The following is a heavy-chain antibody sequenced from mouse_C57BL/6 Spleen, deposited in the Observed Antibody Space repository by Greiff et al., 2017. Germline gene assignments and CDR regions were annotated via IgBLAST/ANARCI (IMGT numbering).Heavy chain of an antibody. CDR1: GYTFTSYW. CDR2: IDPANGNT. Sequence: VQLQQPGAELVRPGSSVKLSCKASGYTFTSYWMDWVKQRPEQGLEWIGRIDPANGNTKYAPKFQGKATITADTSSNTAYLQLSSLTSEDTAIYCCARQLRLRDAMDYWGQGTSVTVSS. J-gene: IGHJ4*01. V-gene: IGHV14-3*01. D-gene: IGHD3-2*02. CDR3: ARQLRLRDAMDY.